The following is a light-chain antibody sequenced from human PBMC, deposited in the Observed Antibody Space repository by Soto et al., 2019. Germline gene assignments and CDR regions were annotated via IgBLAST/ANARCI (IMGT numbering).Light chain of an antibody. Sequence: DIQMTQSPSTLSGSVGDRVTITCRASQTISSWLAWYQQKPGKAPKLLIYAASGLQSGVPSRFSGSGSGTDFTLTISSLQPEDFATYYCQQSYRTPITFGQGTRLEIK. J-gene: IGKJ5*01. V-gene: IGKV1-39*01. CDR1: QTISSW. CDR3: QQSYRTPIT. CDR2: AAS.